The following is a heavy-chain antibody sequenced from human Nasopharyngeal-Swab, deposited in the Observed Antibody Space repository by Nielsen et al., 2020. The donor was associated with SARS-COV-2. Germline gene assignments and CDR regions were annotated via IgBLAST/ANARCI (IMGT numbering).Heavy chain of an antibody. J-gene: IGHJ3*02. CDR1: GFTLRSYD. V-gene: IGHV3-13*01. CDR2: IASSGAT. Sequence: GESLKISCAASGFTLRSYDVHWVRQTTGDGLEWVSVIASSGATSYLDSVKGRFTVSRDNVKNSVYLQMNSLRAGDTAVYYCAREQLCIRGTRCLDAFDIWGQGTMVTVSS. CDR3: AREQLCIRGTRCLDAFDI. D-gene: IGHD2-2*01.